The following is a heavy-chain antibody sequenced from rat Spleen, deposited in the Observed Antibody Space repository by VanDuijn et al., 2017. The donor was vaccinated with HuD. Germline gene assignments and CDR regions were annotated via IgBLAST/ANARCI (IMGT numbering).Heavy chain of an antibody. J-gene: IGHJ2*01. CDR2: LWGDGST. CDR1: GFSLISYA. Sequence: QVQLKESGPGLVQSSQTLSLSCTVSGFSLISYAVNWVRQPPGKGLEWMGGLWGDGSTDYNSTLKSRLSISRDTSKSQVFLKMSSLQTDDTAFYFCTRERVPGFAFYFDYWGQGVMVTVSS. CDR3: TRERVPGFAFYFDY. D-gene: IGHD1-4*01. V-gene: IGHV2-15*01.